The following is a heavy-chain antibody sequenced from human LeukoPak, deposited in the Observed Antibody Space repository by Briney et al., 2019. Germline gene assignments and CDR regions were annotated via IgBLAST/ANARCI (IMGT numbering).Heavy chain of an antibody. J-gene: IGHJ4*02. V-gene: IGHV3-23*01. Sequence: AGGSLRLSCAASGITFSNYAMSWVRQAPGKGLEWVSAISGNGDTTYYADAEKGRLTISRDNSKNTLYLQVNSLRVEDTAVYYSALGLDIWGQGTLVTVSS. D-gene: IGHD7-27*01. CDR3: ALGLDI. CDR2: ISGNGDTT. CDR1: GITFSNYA.